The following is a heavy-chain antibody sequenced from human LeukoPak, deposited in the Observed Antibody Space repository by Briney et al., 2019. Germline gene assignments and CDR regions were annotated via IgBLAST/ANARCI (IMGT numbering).Heavy chain of an antibody. J-gene: IGHJ6*02. V-gene: IGHV4-59*01. CDR1: GGSISSYY. D-gene: IGHD6-19*01. CDR3: ARDSPTIAVAGTNYYNYGMDV. CDR2: IYYSGST. Sequence: PSETLSLTCTVSGGSISSYYWSWIRQPPGKGLEWIGYIYYSGSTNYNPSLKSRVTISVDTSKNQFSLKLSSVTAADTAVYYCARDSPTIAVAGTNYYNYGMDVWGQGTTVTVSS.